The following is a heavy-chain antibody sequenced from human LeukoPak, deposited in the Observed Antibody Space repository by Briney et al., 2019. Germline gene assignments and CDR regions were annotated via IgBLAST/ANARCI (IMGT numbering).Heavy chain of an antibody. CDR3: AKDRLFFDY. V-gene: IGHV3-23*01. Sequence: GGALRLSCAASGFTFSSYDMSWVRQAPGKGLEWVSALSGSGGNTYYADSVKGRFTISRDNSKNTLYLQMNSLRAEATAIYYCAKDRLFFDYWGQGTLVTVSS. J-gene: IGHJ4*02. CDR2: LSGSGGNT. CDR1: GFTFSSYD.